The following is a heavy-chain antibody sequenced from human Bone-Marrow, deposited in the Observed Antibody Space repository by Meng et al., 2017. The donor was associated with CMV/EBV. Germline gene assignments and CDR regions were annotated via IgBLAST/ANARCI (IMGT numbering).Heavy chain of an antibody. CDR2: INQHGSEN. J-gene: IGHJ5*02. Sequence: GGSLRLSCAASGFTVSSNEMSWVRQAPGKGLEWVGNINQHGSENQYADSVRGRFTISRDNARNSVYLQMNTLRAEDTAVYYCATTYYYDDTDYPSGQGTLVTVSS. CDR1: GFTVSSNE. CDR3: ATTYYYDDTDYP. V-gene: IGHV3-7*01. D-gene: IGHD3-22*01.